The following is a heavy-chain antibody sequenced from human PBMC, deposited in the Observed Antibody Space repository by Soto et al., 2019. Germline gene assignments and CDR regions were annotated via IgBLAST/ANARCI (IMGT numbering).Heavy chain of an antibody. D-gene: IGHD2-15*01. V-gene: IGHV4-59*01. CDR2: IYYSGST. Sequence: SETLSLTCTVSGGSISSYYWSWIRQPPGKGLEWIGYIYYSGSTNYNPSLKSRVTISVDTSKNQFSLKLSSVTAADTAVYYCASGGSCYSRYCYFDYWGQGTLVTVSS. J-gene: IGHJ4*02. CDR1: GGSISSYY. CDR3: ASGGSCYSRYCYFDY.